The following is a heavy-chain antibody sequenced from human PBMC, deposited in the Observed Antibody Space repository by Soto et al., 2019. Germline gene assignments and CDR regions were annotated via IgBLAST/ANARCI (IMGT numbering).Heavy chain of an antibody. J-gene: IGHJ4*02. Sequence: QITLNESGPPVVSPTETLLLTCRFSGFSLTTSGGGVGWIRQSPGKAPEWLALIYWDDDKRYSASLKSRLTITKDTSKNQVVLTVSDLDPTDTATYYCAHRVLRTVFGLVTTTAIYFDFWGQGTPVAVSS. V-gene: IGHV2-5*02. CDR3: AHRVLRTVFGLVTTTAIYFDF. D-gene: IGHD3-3*01. CDR1: GFSLTTSGGG. CDR2: IYWDDDK.